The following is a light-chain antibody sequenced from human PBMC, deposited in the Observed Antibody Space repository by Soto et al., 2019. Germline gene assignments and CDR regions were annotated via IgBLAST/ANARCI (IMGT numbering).Light chain of an antibody. Sequence: SYELTQPTSVSVAPGQTAKITCGGDGIGGKSVHWYQQRPGQAPLLVVFDDKDRPSGIPERFSGSNSGDTTTLSISRVQVGDEADYYSQVWDSASDQWVFGGGTKLTVL. J-gene: IGLJ3*02. CDR2: DDK. CDR3: QVWDSASDQWV. V-gene: IGLV3-21*02. CDR1: GIGGKS.